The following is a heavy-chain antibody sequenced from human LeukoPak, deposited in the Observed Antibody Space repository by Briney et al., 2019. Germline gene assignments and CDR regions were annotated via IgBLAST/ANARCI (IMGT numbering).Heavy chain of an antibody. CDR1: GGSISSYY. D-gene: IGHD6-19*01. CDR2: IYYSGST. V-gene: IGHV4-59*01. J-gene: IGHJ4*02. Sequence: SETLSLTCTVSGGSISSYYWSWIRQPPGKGLEWIGYIYYSGSTNYNPSLKSRVTISVDTSKNQFSLKLSSVTAADAAVYYCARQFGSVAGTGDYLDYWGQGTLVTVSS. CDR3: ARQFGSVAGTGDYLDY.